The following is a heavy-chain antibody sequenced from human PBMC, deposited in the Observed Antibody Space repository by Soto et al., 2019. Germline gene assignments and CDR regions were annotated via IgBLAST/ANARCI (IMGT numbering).Heavy chain of an antibody. J-gene: IGHJ6*02. CDR2: ISSSSSYI. CDR1: GFTFSSYS. D-gene: IGHD2-8*01. V-gene: IGHV3-21*01. Sequence: GGSLRLSCAASGFTFSSYSMNWVRQAPGKGLEWVSSISSSSSYIYYADSVKGRFTISRDNAKNSLYLQMNSLRAEDTAVYYCARDRVGYCTDGVCYKNYYYGMDVWGQGTTVTVS. CDR3: ARDRVGYCTDGVCYKNYYYGMDV.